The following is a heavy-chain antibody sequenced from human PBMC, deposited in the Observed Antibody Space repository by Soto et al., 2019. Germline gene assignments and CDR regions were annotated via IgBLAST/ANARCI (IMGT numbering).Heavy chain of an antibody. V-gene: IGHV4-59*01. D-gene: IGHD2-21*02. J-gene: IGHJ3*02. CDR2: IYYSGST. Sequence: SETLSLTCTVSGGSISSYYWSWIRQPPGKGLEWIGYIYYSGSTNYNPSLKSRFTISVETSKNQFSLKLSSETAADTALYYCARDGVGVRLLDAFDIWGQGTTVTVSS. CDR1: GGSISSYY. CDR3: ARDGVGVRLLDAFDI.